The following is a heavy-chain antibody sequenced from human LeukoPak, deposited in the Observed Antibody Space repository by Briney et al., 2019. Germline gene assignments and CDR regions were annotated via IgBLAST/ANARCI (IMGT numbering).Heavy chain of an antibody. J-gene: IGHJ4*02. CDR1: GFTFSSYW. V-gene: IGHV3-7*01. D-gene: IGHD5-12*01. Sequence: PGGSLRLSCAASGFTFSSYWMSWVRQAPGKGLEWVANIKQDGCEKYYVDSVKGRFTISRDNAKNSLYLQMYSLRAEDTAVYYCARVGYSGYDSIDYWGQGTLVTVSS. CDR2: IKQDGCEK. CDR3: ARVGYSGYDSIDY.